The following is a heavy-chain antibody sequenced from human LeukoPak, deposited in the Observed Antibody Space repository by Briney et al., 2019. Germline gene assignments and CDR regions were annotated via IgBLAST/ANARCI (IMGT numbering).Heavy chain of an antibody. V-gene: IGHV1-18*01. D-gene: IGHD1-1*01. CDR3: ARNGLTTGAKSYYYYMDV. CDR1: GYTFTSYG. Sequence: AXVKVSCKASGYTFTSYGISWVRQAPGQGLEWMGWISAYNGNTNYAQKLQGRVTMTTDTSTSTAYMELRSLRSDDTAVYYCARNGLTTGAKSYYYYMDVWGKGTTVTVSS. J-gene: IGHJ6*03. CDR2: ISAYNGNT.